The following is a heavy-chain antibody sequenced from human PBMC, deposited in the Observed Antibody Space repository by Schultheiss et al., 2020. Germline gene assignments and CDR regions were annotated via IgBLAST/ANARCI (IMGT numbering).Heavy chain of an antibody. J-gene: IGHJ6*02. CDR2: IWHNGSHK. CDR1: GFTFSSYG. D-gene: IGHD6-13*01. Sequence: GGSLRLSCAASGFTFSSYGMHWVRQAPGKGLEWVAAIWHNGSHKHYADSVKGRFAISRDNSKNTLYLQMNSLRAEDTAVYYCARVGRIAAAGTDYYYGMDVWGQGTTVTVSS. V-gene: IGHV3-33*08. CDR3: ARVGRIAAAGTDYYYGMDV.